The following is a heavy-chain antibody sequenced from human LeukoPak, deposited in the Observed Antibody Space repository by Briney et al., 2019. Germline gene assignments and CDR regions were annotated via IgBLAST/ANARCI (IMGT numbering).Heavy chain of an antibody. CDR3: ASSYCSSTTCYYPFDY. CDR1: GGSISSSSYY. Sequence: SETLPLTCTVSGGSISSSSYYWGWIRQPPGKGLEWIASIYYSGSTYYNPSLKSRVTISVDTSKNQFSLKLSSVTAADTAVYYCASSYCSSTTCYYPFDYWGQGTLVTVSS. D-gene: IGHD2-2*01. CDR2: IYYSGST. J-gene: IGHJ4*02. V-gene: IGHV4-39*01.